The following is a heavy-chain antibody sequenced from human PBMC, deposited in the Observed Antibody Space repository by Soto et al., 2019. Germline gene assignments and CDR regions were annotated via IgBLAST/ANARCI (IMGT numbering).Heavy chain of an antibody. D-gene: IGHD6-13*01. Sequence: EVQLVESGGGLVQPGGSLRLSCAASGFTFSSYSMNWVRQAPGKGLEWVSYISSSSSTIYYADSVKGRFTISRDNAKNSLYLQMNSLRAEATAVYYCARDQSSSWLSGDYWGQGTLVTVSS. J-gene: IGHJ4*02. CDR1: GFTFSSYS. V-gene: IGHV3-48*01. CDR3: ARDQSSSWLSGDY. CDR2: ISSSSSTI.